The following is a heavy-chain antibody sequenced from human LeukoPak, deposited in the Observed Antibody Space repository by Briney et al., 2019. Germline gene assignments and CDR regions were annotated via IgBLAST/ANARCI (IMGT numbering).Heavy chain of an antibody. CDR3: ARDLSHYSGYDPDDY. CDR1: RGTFSRYA. V-gene: IGHV1-69*05. D-gene: IGHD5-12*01. CDR2: IIPIFCTA. J-gene: IGHJ4*02. Sequence: SVNVSCKASRGTFSRYAISWVRQAPGQEVEGMGRIIPIFCTANYAQKFQGRVTITTDESKSTAYMELSSLRSEDTAVYYCARDLSHYSGYDPDDYGGQETLVSVS.